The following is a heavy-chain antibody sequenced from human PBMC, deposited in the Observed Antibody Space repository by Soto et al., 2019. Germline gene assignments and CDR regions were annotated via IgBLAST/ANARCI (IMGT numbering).Heavy chain of an antibody. CDR3: ARRGYCSGGRCWDT. CDR1: GNNFARHW. V-gene: IGHV5-51*03. D-gene: IGHD2-15*01. J-gene: IGHJ4*02. Sequence: ELQLVQSGAEVKKPGESLKISCKDSGNNFARHWVGWVRQMPGKGLEWIGIIFPDDSDTTYSPSAQGQVIISADKSISTAYLQWSSLKTSDTAIYYCARRGYCSGGRCWDTWGQGTLVTVSS. CDR2: IFPDDSDT.